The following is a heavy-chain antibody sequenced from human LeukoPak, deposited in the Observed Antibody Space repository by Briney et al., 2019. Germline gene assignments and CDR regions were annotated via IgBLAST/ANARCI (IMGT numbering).Heavy chain of an antibody. V-gene: IGHV4-59*08. Sequence: SETLSLTCTDSGGSISSYYWSWIRQPPGKGLEWIGYIYYSGSTNYNPSLKSRVTISVDTSKNQFSLKLSSVTAADTAVYYCARHSPYSSSCDYRGQGTLVTVSS. CDR2: IYYSGST. CDR3: ARHSPYSSSCDY. J-gene: IGHJ4*02. CDR1: GGSISSYY. D-gene: IGHD6-13*01.